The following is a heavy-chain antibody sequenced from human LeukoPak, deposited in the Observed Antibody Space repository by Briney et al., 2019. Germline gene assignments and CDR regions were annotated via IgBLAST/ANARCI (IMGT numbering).Heavy chain of an antibody. CDR2: INPNSGGT. V-gene: IGHV1-2*02. CDR3: ARDRRARAYLDY. D-gene: IGHD3-10*01. Sequence: ASVKVSCKASGYTFTGYYMHWVRQAPGQGLEGIGWINPNSGGTNYAQKFQGRVTMTRDTSISTAYMELSRLRSDDTAVYFCARDRRARAYLDYWGQGTLVTVSS. J-gene: IGHJ4*02. CDR1: GYTFTGYY.